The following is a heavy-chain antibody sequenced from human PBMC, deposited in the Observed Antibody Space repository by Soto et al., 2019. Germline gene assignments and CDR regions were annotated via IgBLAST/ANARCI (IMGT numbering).Heavy chain of an antibody. CDR2: IIPIFGTT. V-gene: IGHV1-69*01. CDR1: GGIFTRYD. CDR3: AINEGRDVSNFDY. Sequence: QVQLVQSGAEVKKPGSSVKVSCKASGGIFTRYDIRWVRQAPGQGLEWMGAIIPIFGTTNYAQKFQGRVTITADASTSTAYKELTRLRSEDTAIYYCAINEGRDVSNFDYWGQGTLGTVSS. J-gene: IGHJ4*02. D-gene: IGHD2-15*01.